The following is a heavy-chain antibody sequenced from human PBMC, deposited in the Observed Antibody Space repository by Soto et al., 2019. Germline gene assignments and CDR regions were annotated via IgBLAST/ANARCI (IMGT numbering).Heavy chain of an antibody. CDR2: ISYDGSNK. Sequence: QVQLVESGGGVVQPGRSLRLSCAASGFTFSSYTMHWVRQAPGKGLEWVALISYDGSNKYYADSVKGRFTISRDNSKNTLYLQMNSLRAEDTAVYYCARGAGIAVAGPSFDYWGQGTLVTVSS. D-gene: IGHD6-19*01. CDR1: GFTFSSYT. J-gene: IGHJ4*02. V-gene: IGHV3-30-3*01. CDR3: ARGAGIAVAGPSFDY.